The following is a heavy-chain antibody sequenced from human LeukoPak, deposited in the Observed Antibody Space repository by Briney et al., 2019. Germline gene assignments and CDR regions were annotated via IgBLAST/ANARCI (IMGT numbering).Heavy chain of an antibody. CDR3: ARVEGGYGSGRRENYYYYYMDV. CDR1: GFTFSSYW. Sequence: PGGSLRLSCAASGFTFSSYWMSWVRQAPGKGLEWVANIKQDGSEKYYVDSVKGRFTISRDNAKNTLYLQMNSLRAEDTAVYYCARVEGGYGSGRRENYYYYYMDVWGKGTTVTISS. CDR2: IKQDGSEK. D-gene: IGHD3-10*01. V-gene: IGHV3-7*03. J-gene: IGHJ6*03.